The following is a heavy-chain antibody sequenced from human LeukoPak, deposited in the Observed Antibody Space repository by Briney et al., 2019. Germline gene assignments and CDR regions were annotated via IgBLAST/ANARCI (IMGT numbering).Heavy chain of an antibody. D-gene: IGHD2-2*01. CDR2: INPNSGGT. J-gene: IGHJ3*02. CDR3: ATDPSVVPAVPPPYAFDI. CDR1: GYTFTGYY. V-gene: IGHV1-2*02. Sequence: ASVKVSCKASGYTFTGYYMHWVRQAPGQGLEWMGWINPNSGGTNYAQKFQGRVTMTRDTSISTAYMELSSLRSEDTAVYYCATDPSVVPAVPPPYAFDIWGQGTMVTVSS.